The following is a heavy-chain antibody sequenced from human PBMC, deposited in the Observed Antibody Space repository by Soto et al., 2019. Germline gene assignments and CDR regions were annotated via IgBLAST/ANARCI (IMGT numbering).Heavy chain of an antibody. J-gene: IGHJ5*02. V-gene: IGHV4-59*01. CDR2: IYYSGST. CDR1: GGSISSYY. CDR3: ARDVAGRFDP. Sequence: SETLSLTCTVSGGSISSYYWSWILQPPGKGLEWIGYIYYSGSTNYNPSLKSRVTISVDTSKNQFSLKLSSVTAADTAVYYCARDVAGRFDPWGQGTLVTVYS.